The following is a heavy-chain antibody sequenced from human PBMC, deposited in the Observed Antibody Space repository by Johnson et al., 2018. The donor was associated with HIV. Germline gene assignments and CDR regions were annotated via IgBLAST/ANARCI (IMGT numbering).Heavy chain of an antibody. D-gene: IGHD6-19*01. Sequence: QVQLVESGGGVVQPGRSLRLSCAASGFTFSSYAMHWVRQAPGKGLEWVAVISYDGSNKYYAASVKGRFTISRDNSKNTLYLQMNSLRAEDTAVYYCARVQWLILDAFEIWGQGTMVTVSS. CDR1: GFTFSSYA. V-gene: IGHV3-30-3*01. CDR3: ARVQWLILDAFEI. J-gene: IGHJ3*02. CDR2: ISYDGSNK.